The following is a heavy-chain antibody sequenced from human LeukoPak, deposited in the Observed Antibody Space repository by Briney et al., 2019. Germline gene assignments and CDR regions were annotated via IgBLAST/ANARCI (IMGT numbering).Heavy chain of an antibody. V-gene: IGHV5-51*01. D-gene: IGHD4-17*01. CDR3: ARFGSTVTTRNWFDP. Sequence: GESLKISCKGSGYSFTSYWIGWVRQVPGKGLEWMGIIYPGDSDTRYSPSFQGQVTISADKSISTAYLQWSSLKASDTAMYYCARFGSTVTTRNWFDPWGQGTLVTVSS. J-gene: IGHJ5*02. CDR1: GYSFTSYW. CDR2: IYPGDSDT.